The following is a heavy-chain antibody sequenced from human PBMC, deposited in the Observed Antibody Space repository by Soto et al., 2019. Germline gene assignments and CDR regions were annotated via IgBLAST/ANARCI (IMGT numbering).Heavy chain of an antibody. CDR3: ARISRASSGWLSDY. CDR1: GSTFTSNS. J-gene: IGHJ4*02. D-gene: IGHD6-19*01. CDR2: INVYNVTT. Sequence: VKRSSKLPGSTFTSNSIGGGRQAPGQGLKWMGWINVYNVTTKKARNLQGRVTLTTDTSTPPANMSLRSLRSAETAVYYCARISRASSGWLSDYWGRGTWGTASS. V-gene: IGHV1-18*04.